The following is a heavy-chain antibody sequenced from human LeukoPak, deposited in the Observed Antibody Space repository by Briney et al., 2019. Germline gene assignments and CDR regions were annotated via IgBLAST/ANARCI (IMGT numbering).Heavy chain of an antibody. J-gene: IGHJ4*02. CDR1: GFSISTYR. CDR2: INPYGSST. D-gene: IGHD1-26*01. Sequence: GGSLRLSCVASGFSISTYRKHWVRHAPGKGLVWVSRINPYGSSTNYADSVKGRFTISRDSARNTVYLQMNSLRADDTAVYYCARGNSGSSGLWDSWGQGTLVTVSS. V-gene: IGHV3-74*01. CDR3: ARGNSGSSGLWDS.